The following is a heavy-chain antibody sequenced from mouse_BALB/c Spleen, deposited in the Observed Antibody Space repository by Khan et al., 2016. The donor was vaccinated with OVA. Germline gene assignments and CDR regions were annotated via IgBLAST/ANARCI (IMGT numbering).Heavy chain of an antibody. J-gene: IGHJ4*01. CDR2: INTYTGEP. V-gene: IGHV9-3-1*01. CDR1: GHTFTNYG. Sequence: QIQLVQSGPELKKPGETVKISCKASGHTFTNYGMNWVKQPPGKGLKWMGWINTYTGEPTYADDFNGRFAFSLETSASTAYLQINNLKNDDTATYFCARPPYFSYAMDNWGQGTSVTVSS. D-gene: IGHD2-10*01. CDR3: ARPPYFSYAMDN.